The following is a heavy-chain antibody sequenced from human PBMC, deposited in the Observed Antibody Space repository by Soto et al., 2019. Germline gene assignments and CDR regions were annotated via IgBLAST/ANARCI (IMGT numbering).Heavy chain of an antibody. J-gene: IGHJ4*02. V-gene: IGHV1-18*01. CDR1: GYTFTSYG. CDR2: ISAHNGNT. Sequence: QVHLVQSGAEVKKPGASVKVSCKCSGYTFTSYGITWVRQAPGQGLEWMGWISAHNGNTDYAQKVQGRVTVTRDTSTSIAYMELRSLRSDDTAVYYCARGRYGDYWGLGALVTVSS. D-gene: IGHD1-1*01. CDR3: ARGRYGDY.